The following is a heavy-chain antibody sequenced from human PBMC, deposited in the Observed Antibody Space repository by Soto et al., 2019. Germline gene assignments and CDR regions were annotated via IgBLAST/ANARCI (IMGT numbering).Heavy chain of an antibody. Sequence: XETLSLTCTVSGGSISSSSYYWGWIRQPPGKGLEWIGSIYYSGSTYYNPSLKSRVTISVDTSKNQFSLKLSSVTAADTAVYYCARLVVVPATENYYYYYGMDVWGQGTTVTVSS. CDR2: IYYSGST. V-gene: IGHV4-39*01. CDR3: ARLVVVPATENYYYYYGMDV. CDR1: GGSISSSSYY. D-gene: IGHD2-2*01. J-gene: IGHJ6*02.